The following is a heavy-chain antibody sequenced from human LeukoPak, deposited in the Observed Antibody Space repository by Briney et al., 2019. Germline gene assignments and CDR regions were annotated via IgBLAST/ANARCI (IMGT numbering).Heavy chain of an antibody. CDR2: ITWNGDNT. CDR3: ARAPHAFDI. V-gene: IGHV3-20*04. CDR1: GFTFVDYG. J-gene: IGHJ3*02. Sequence: GGTLRLSCAASGFTFVDYGMNWVRQAPGKGLEWVSSITWNGDNTRYADSVKGRFTISRGNAKNSLFLQMNSLRAEDTAFYYCARAPHAFDIWGQGTMVTVSS.